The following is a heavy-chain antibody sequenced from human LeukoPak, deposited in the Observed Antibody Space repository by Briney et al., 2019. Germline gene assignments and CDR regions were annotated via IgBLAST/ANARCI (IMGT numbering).Heavy chain of an antibody. V-gene: IGHV3-11*04. D-gene: IGHD1-1*01. CDR1: GFTFSDYY. CDR2: ISSSGSTI. CDR3: ARAQYVTTGFAFDI. Sequence: GGSLRLSCAASGFTFSDYYMSWIRQAPGKGLEWVSYISSSGSTIYYADSVKGRFTISRDNAKNSLYLQMNSLRAEDTAVYYCARAQYVTTGFAFDIWGQGTMVTVSS. J-gene: IGHJ3*02.